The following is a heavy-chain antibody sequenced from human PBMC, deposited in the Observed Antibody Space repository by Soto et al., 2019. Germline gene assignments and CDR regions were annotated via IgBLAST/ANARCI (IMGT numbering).Heavy chain of an antibody. J-gene: IGHJ3*02. CDR2: VSYSGST. V-gene: IGHV4-39*02. D-gene: IGHD7-27*01. CDR3: ARLGNTGAFDI. Sequence: SETLSLTCTVSGGSISSSSYYWGWIRQPPGKGLKWIGSVSYSGSTYYNPSLKSQVTMSVDTSKNHFSLKLSSVTASDTAVYYCARLGNTGAFDIWGQGTMVTVS. CDR1: GGSISSSSYY.